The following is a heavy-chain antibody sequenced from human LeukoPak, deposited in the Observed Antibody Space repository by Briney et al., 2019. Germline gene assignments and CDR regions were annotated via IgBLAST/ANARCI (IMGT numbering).Heavy chain of an antibody. CDR1: GGSISSSNW. V-gene: IGHV4-4*02. Sequence: KASETLSLTCVVSGGSISSSNWWSWVRQPPGEGLEWIGEVLHNGNTNSNPSLKSRLNISVDKSKNHFFLRMTSVTAADTAVYYCARGIAVAGSPFDSWGQGALVIVSS. CDR3: ARGIAVAGSPFDS. CDR2: VLHNGNT. D-gene: IGHD6-19*01. J-gene: IGHJ4*02.